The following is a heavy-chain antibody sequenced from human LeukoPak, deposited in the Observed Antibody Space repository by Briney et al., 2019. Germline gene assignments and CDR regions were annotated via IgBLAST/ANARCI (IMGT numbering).Heavy chain of an antibody. J-gene: IGHJ4*02. CDR3: AKEGVRGVIPYPHYFDY. Sequence: GGSLRLSCAASGFNFDKYNMNWVRQAPGKGLEWISYISLSGSPIYYADSVKGRFTISRDNSKNTLYLQMNSLRAEDTAVYYCAKEGVRGVIPYPHYFDYWGQGTLVTVSS. CDR1: GFNFDKYN. D-gene: IGHD3-10*01. V-gene: IGHV3-48*01. CDR2: ISLSGSPI.